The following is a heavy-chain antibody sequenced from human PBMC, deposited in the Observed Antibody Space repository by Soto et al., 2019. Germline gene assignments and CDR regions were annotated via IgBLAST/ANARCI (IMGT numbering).Heavy chain of an antibody. CDR3: AKDPNYDFWSGFSAVYFDY. Sequence: HLLHSGGGLVQLGGSLRLSCAASGFSISSFALSWVRQSPGKGLEWVAAVSGRGGDTYYANSVKGRFTISRDNSQNTLFLQMNSLRAEDSAIYYCAKDPNYDFWSGFSAVYFDYWGQGTLVTVSS. D-gene: IGHD3-3*01. CDR2: VSGRGGDT. J-gene: IGHJ4*02. CDR1: GFSISSFA. V-gene: IGHV3-23*01.